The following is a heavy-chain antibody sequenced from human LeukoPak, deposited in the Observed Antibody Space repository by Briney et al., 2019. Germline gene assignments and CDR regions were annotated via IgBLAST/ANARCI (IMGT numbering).Heavy chain of an antibody. J-gene: IGHJ4*02. D-gene: IGHD5-12*01. CDR2: IKSKTDGGTT. CDR1: GFTFSNAW. CDR3: TTGQRGYSGLTSYYFDY. Sequence: GGSLRLSCAASGFTFSNAWMSWVRQAPGKGLEWVGRIKSKTDGGTTDYAAPVKGRFTISRDDSKNTLYLRMNSLKTEDTAVYYCTTGQRGYSGLTSYYFDYWGQGTLVTVSS. V-gene: IGHV3-15*01.